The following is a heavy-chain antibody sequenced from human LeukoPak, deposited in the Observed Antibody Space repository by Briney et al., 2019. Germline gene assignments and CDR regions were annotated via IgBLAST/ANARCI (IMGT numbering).Heavy chain of an antibody. D-gene: IGHD2-2*01. CDR3: ARRDIVVVPAAPRGVRDYYYYMDV. Sequence: ASVKVSCKASGYTFTSYGISWVRQAPGRGLEWMGWISAYNGNTNYAQKLQGRVTMTTDTSTSTAYMELRSLRSDDTAVYYCARRDIVVVPAAPRGVRDYYYYMDVWGKGTTVTVSS. J-gene: IGHJ6*03. V-gene: IGHV1-18*01. CDR2: ISAYNGNT. CDR1: GYTFTSYG.